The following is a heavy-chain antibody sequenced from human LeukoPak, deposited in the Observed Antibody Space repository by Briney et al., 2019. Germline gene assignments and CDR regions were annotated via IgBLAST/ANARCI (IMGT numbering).Heavy chain of an antibody. CDR2: ISAYNGNT. Sequence: GASVKVSCKASGYTFTSYGISWVRQAPGQGLEWMGWISAYNGNTNYAQKLQGRVTVTTDTSTSTAYMELRSLRSDDTAVYYCASYLRDATSLDYWGQGTLVTVSS. V-gene: IGHV1-18*01. D-gene: IGHD2-15*01. CDR1: GYTFTSYG. J-gene: IGHJ4*02. CDR3: ASYLRDATSLDY.